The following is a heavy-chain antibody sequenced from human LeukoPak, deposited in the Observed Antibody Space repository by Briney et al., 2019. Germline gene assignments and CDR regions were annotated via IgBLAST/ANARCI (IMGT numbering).Heavy chain of an antibody. J-gene: IGHJ5*02. D-gene: IGHD1-1*01. CDR2: ISSRSSHI. CDR1: GFTFSTYS. CDR3: ARENVMGWFDP. Sequence: GGSLRLSCAASGFTFSTYSMNWVRQAPGKGLEWVSSISSRSSHIYYADSVKGRFTISRDNAKNSLYLQMNSLRTEDTAVYYCARENVMGWFDPWGQGTLVTVSS. V-gene: IGHV3-21*01.